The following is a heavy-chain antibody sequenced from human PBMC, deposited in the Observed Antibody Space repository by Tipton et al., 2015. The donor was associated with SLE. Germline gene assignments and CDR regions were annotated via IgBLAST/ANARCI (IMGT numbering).Heavy chain of an antibody. CDR1: GGSISSNY. D-gene: IGHD3-22*01. CDR2: ISDGGGA. Sequence: TLSLTCSVSGGSISSNYWIWIRQPPGKGLEWIGYISDGGGANYNPSLNSRVTISVDTSKNQFSLRLSSVTAADTAVYFCARHVDGNVYYPFDNWGQGTLVTVSS. J-gene: IGHJ4*02. CDR3: ARHVDGNVYYPFDN. V-gene: IGHV4-59*08.